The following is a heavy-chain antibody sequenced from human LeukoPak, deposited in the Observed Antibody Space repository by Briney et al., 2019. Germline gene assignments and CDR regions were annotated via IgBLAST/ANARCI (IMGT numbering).Heavy chain of an antibody. V-gene: IGHV1-8*01. CDR1: GYTFTIYD. Sequence: ASVTVPFKASGYTFTIYDINWVRQATGHGREWMGWMNPNSGNTGYAKKFQGRVTMTRNTSISTAYMELSSLRSDDTAVYYCARASVITMIVVVTEGYYYGMDVWGQGTTVTVSS. CDR3: ARASVITMIVVVTEGYYYGMDV. J-gene: IGHJ6*02. D-gene: IGHD3-22*01. CDR2: MNPNSGNT.